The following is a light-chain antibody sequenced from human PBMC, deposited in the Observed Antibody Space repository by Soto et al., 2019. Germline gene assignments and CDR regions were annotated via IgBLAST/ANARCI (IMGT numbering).Light chain of an antibody. J-gene: IGKJ5*01. V-gene: IGKV3-15*01. CDR1: QSISSN. Sequence: EIMMTQSPATLSVSPGERATLSCRASQSISSNLAWYQQKPGQAPRLLIYGASTRATGIPVRFSGSASGTEFTLTISSLQSEDFTVYYCQQYKSWPPITFGQGTRLEIK. CDR3: QQYKSWPPIT. CDR2: GAS.